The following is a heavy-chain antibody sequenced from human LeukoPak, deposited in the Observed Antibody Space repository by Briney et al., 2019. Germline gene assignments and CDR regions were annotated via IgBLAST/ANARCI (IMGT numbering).Heavy chain of an antibody. CDR2: IYYSGST. J-gene: IGHJ3*02. D-gene: IGHD3-16*01. Sequence: PSETLSLTCTVSGYPISNGHYWGWIRQPPGKGLEWIGYIYYSGSTNYNPSLKSRVTISVDTSKNQFSLKLSSVTAADTAVYYCARAGGSYPDAFDIWGQGTMVTVSS. V-gene: IGHV4-38-2*02. CDR3: ARAGGSYPDAFDI. CDR1: GYPISNGHY.